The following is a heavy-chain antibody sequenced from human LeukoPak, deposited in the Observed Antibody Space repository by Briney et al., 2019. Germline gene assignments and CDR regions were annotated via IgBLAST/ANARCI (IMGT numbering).Heavy chain of an antibody. CDR1: GYTFTSYD. CDR3: AGGLRDTILYYYYYMDV. V-gene: IGHV1-8*01. CDR2: MNPNSGNT. Sequence: ASVKVSCKASGYTFTSYDINWVRQATGQGLEWMGWMNPNSGNTGYAQKFQGRVTMTRNTSISTAYMELSSLRSEDTAVYYCAGGLRDTILYYYYYMDVWGKGTTVTVSS. D-gene: IGHD3-3*01. J-gene: IGHJ6*03.